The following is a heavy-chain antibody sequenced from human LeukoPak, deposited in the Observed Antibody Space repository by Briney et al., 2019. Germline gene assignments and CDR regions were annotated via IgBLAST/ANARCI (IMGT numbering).Heavy chain of an antibody. J-gene: IGHJ2*01. CDR2: ISSSTNYI. D-gene: IGHD2-15*01. CDR3: VRTHKIEGCSTSGDSCYSMYRHFDL. Sequence: GGSLRLSCAASGFTFSSYSMNWVRQAPGKGLEWVSSISSSTNYIYYADSVKGRFTISRDNAKNSLYLQMNSLRAEDTAVYYCVRTHKIEGCSTSGDSCYSMYRHFDLWGRGSLVTVSS. CDR1: GFTFSSYS. V-gene: IGHV3-21*01.